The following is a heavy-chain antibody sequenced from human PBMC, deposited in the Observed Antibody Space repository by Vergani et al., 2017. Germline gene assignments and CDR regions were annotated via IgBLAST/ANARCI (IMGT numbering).Heavy chain of an antibody. CDR2: NDYSGST. D-gene: IGHD6-13*01. CDR3: ARDDMAAAGFDY. CDR1: GGYVSRGGYY. Sequence: QVQLQESGPGLVKPSETLSITCPVSGGYVSRGGYYWSWIRQPPGKGLGGIGDNDYSGSTNYNPSLKSRVTISVDTSKNQFYLKLSSVTAADTAVYYCARDDMAAAGFDYWGQGTLVTVSS. V-gene: IGHV4-61*08. J-gene: IGHJ4*02.